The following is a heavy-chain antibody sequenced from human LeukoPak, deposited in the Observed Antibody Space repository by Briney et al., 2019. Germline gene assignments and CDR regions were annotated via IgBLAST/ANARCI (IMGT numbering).Heavy chain of an antibody. CDR3: AKGYSSGRYEGTDY. D-gene: IGHD6-19*01. V-gene: IGHV3-9*01. J-gene: IGHJ4*02. CDR2: ISWNSGSI. Sequence: GGSLRLSCAASGFTFDDYAMHWVRQAPGKGLEWVSGISWNSGSIGYADSVKGRFTISRDNSKNTLYLQMNSLRAEDTAVYYCAKGYSSGRYEGTDYWGQGTLVTVSS. CDR1: GFTFDDYA.